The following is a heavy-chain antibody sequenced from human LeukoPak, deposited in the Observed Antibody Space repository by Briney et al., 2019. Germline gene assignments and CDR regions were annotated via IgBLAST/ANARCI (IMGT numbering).Heavy chain of an antibody. J-gene: IGHJ4*02. CDR2: IYYNDDK. D-gene: IGHD3-9*01. Sequence: SGPTLVNPTHTLTLTCTFSDFSLSTPGMVVGWIRQPPGTALEWLAFIYYNDDKRYSPSLRSRLTITRDTSKNQVVLAMTNMDPVDTATYYCAHLVVTIDWRSYFDYWGQGALVTVSS. CDR3: AHLVVTIDWRSYFDY. V-gene: IGHV2-5*01. CDR1: DFSLSTPGMV.